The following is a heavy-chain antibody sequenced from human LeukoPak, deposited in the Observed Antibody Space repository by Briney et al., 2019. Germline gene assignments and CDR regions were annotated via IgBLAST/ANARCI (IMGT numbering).Heavy chain of an antibody. V-gene: IGHV4-34*01. CDR1: GGAFSGYY. D-gene: IGHD2-2*01. CDR3: AGGPPQDYCITTNCYFVFDS. J-gene: IGHJ4*02. CDR2: INQSGVT. Sequence: PSETLSLTCAVSGGAFSGYYWSWIRQAPGKGLEWIGEINQSGVTDYNPSLKSRVTISLDTSTTQFSLRLSSVTAADTAVYYCAGGPPQDYCITTNCYFVFDSWGQGTLVTVSS.